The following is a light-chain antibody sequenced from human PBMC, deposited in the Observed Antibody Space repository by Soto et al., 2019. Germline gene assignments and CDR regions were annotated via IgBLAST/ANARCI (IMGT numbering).Light chain of an antibody. J-gene: IGKJ1*01. CDR2: GAS. CDR3: QLYESSPT. CDR1: QSVASGY. Sequence: ETVLTPSPGTLSLSAGERATLSCRASQSVASGYLVWYQQKPGQTPTVLIYGASTRAAGIPDRFSGSGSGTDFTLTISRLEPEDFAVYYCQLYESSPTFGQGTKVDIK. V-gene: IGKV3-20*01.